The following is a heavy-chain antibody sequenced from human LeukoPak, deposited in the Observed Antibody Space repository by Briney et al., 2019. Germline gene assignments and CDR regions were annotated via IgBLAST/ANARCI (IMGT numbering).Heavy chain of an antibody. CDR3: ARGRRDSSTWYGTEYFEP. V-gene: IGHV4-34*01. CDR1: DGSFSTYF. D-gene: IGHD6-13*01. J-gene: IGHJ1*01. CDR2: INHSGYT. Sequence: PSETLSLTCAVYDGSFSTYFWSWIRQPPGKGLEWIGEINHSGYTNYTPSLKSRVTISLDTSKNQFSLKLSSVTAADTAVYYCARGRRDSSTWYGTEYFEPWGQGTLVTVSS.